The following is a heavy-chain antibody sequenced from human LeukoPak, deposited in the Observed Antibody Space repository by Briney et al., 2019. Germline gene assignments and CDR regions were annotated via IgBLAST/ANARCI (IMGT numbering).Heavy chain of an antibody. CDR3: ARSISTRPQYPNDY. CDR1: GYTFTSYG. J-gene: IGHJ4*02. Sequence: GASVKVSCKASGYTFTSYGISWVRQAPGQGLEWMGWISAYNGNTNYAQKLQGRVTMTTDTSTSTAYMELRSLRSDDTAVYYCARSISTRPQYPNDYWGQGTLVTVSS. V-gene: IGHV1-18*01. D-gene: IGHD2-2*01. CDR2: ISAYNGNT.